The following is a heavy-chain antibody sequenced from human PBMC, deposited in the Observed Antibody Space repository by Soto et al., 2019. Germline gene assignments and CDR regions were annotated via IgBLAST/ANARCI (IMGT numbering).Heavy chain of an antibody. V-gene: IGHV4-4*01. D-gene: IGHD6-19*01. J-gene: IGHJ5*02. CDR3: ARGRGRYSSGWSWFDP. Sequence: LSLPFFFSFFPLRFPDWWTWVRQPPGKGLEWIGEIFQSGSTNYTPSLESRVTISVDKSNTPFSLTLTSVTASYPAVYFCARGRGRYSSGWSWFDPRGQGILVTVSS. CDR1: FFPLRFPDW. CDR2: IFQSGST.